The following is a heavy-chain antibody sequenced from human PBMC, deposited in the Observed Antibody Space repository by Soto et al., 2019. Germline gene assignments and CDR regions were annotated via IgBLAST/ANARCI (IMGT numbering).Heavy chain of an antibody. D-gene: IGHD3-10*01. CDR3: AKATSVWSHQTSGVFDY. V-gene: IGHV3-23*01. CDR1: GFTLSSYA. Sequence: GGSLRLSCAASGFTLSSYAMSWVRQAPGKGLEWVSAISGSGGSTYYADSVKGRFTISRDNSKNTLYLQMNSLRAEDTAVYYCAKATSVWSHQTSGVFDYWGQGTLVTVSS. J-gene: IGHJ4*02. CDR2: ISGSGGST.